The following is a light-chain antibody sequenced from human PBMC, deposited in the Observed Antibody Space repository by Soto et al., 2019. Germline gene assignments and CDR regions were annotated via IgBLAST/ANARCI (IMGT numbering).Light chain of an antibody. CDR1: QTVTT. Sequence: EIVMTQSPATLSVSPGERATLSCRASQTVTTLAWYQQKPGQAPRLLIYGVSTRATGIPARFSGSGSGTEFTLTISSLQSEDFAVYSCRQYNNWPPTFGQGTKVDIK. J-gene: IGKJ1*01. V-gene: IGKV3-15*01. CDR2: GVS. CDR3: RQYNNWPPT.